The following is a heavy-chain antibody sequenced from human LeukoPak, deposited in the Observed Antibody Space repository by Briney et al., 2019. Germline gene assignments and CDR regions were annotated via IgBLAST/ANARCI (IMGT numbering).Heavy chain of an antibody. CDR1: GITFTSHG. CDR3: VNGPTRNHYFYYFDY. CDR2: IQYDGTNK. D-gene: IGHD3-3*01. V-gene: IGHV3-30*02. Sequence: PGGSLRLSCAASGITFTSHGMHWVRQAPGKGLEWVTFIQYDGTNKYYADSVKGRFTISRDNSKNTLYLQMNRLRPEDTAVYYCVNGPTRNHYFYYFDYWGKGTLVTVSS. J-gene: IGHJ4*02.